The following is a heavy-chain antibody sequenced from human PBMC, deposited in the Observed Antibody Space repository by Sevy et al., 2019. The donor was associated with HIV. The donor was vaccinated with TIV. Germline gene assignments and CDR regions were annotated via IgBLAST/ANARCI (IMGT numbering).Heavy chain of an antibody. Sequence: GGSLRLSCAASGFTFSSYSMNWVRQAPGKGLEWVSYISSSSSTIYYPDTVKGRFTISRDNAKNSLYLQMNSLRAEDTAVYYCARDDAAVAGTNYYYYGMDVWGQGTTVTVSS. J-gene: IGHJ6*02. D-gene: IGHD6-19*01. CDR1: GFTFSSYS. CDR2: ISSSSSTI. V-gene: IGHV3-48*01. CDR3: ARDDAAVAGTNYYYYGMDV.